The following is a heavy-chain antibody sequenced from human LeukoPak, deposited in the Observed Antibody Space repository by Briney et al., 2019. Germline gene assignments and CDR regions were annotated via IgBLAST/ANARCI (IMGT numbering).Heavy chain of an antibody. CDR1: GFTFSSYA. CDR3: AKYSSNTLLRPFDY. J-gene: IGHJ4*02. D-gene: IGHD3-3*01. V-gene: IGHV3-23*01. Sequence: PGGSLRLSCAASGFTFSSYAMSWVRQAPGKGLEWVSGISGSGGNTYYADSVKGRLTISRDNSKNTLYLQMNSLRAEDTALYYCAKYSSNTLLRPFDYWGQGTLVTVSS. CDR2: ISGSGGNT.